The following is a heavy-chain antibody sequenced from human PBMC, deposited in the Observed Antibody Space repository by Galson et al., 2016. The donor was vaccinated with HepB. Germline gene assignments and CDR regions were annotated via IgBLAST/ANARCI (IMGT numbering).Heavy chain of an antibody. CDR1: GFTFSGYS. J-gene: IGHJ5*02. CDR2: ISSDGSNK. CDR3: AGLGQIITPRRAKWFDP. Sequence: SLRLSCAASGFTFSGYSMDWVRQAPGKGLEWVAIISSDGSNKYYADSVKGRFTISRDNSQNTLYLHMSSLRAEDTALYYCAGLGQIITPRRAKWFDPWGQGTLVTVSS. V-gene: IGHV3-30*15. D-gene: IGHD6-6*01.